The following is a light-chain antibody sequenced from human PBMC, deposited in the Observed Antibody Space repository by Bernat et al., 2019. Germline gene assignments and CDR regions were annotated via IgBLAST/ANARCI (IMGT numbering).Light chain of an antibody. CDR2: KTS. Sequence: QMTQSPSSLSATVGDRVIITCRASQNIGRYLNWYQQKSGRAPRLLIYKTSTLASGVPSRFSGSGSGTDFTLTISSLQPEDFAPYFCQQSYHDLYTFGQGTKV. J-gene: IGKJ2*01. V-gene: IGKV1-39*01. CDR1: QNIGRY. CDR3: QQSYHDLYT.